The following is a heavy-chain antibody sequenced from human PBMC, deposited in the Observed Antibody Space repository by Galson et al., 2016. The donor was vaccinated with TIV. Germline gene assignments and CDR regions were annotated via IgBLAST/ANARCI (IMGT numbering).Heavy chain of an antibody. J-gene: IGHJ4*02. Sequence: SETLSLTCSVSGYSISSGFYWAWIRQPPGKGLEWMGTVYHGGRSYYAPSLTGRVSISIDTSKNQFSVILTSVTASDTAVYYCARGTGFSYGYYYWGQGALVTVSS. CDR3: ARGTGFSYGYYY. CDR1: GYSISSGFY. D-gene: IGHD5-18*01. CDR2: VYHGGRS. V-gene: IGHV4-38-2*02.